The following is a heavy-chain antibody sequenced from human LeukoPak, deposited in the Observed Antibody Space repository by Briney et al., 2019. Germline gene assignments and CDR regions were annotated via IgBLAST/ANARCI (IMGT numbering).Heavy chain of an antibody. CDR2: ISYDGSNK. V-gene: IGHV3-30-3*01. J-gene: IGHJ4*02. CDR3: ASFLAYCGGDCYSDFDY. D-gene: IGHD2-21*02. Sequence: PGRSLRLSCAASGFTFSSYAMHWVRQAPGKGLEWVAVISYDGSNKYYADSVKGRFTISRDNSKNTLYPQMNSLRAEDTAVYYCASFLAYCGGDCYSDFDYWGQGTLVTVSS. CDR1: GFTFSSYA.